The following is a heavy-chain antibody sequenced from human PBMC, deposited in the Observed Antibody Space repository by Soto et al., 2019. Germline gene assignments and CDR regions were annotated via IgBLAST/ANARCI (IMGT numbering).Heavy chain of an antibody. D-gene: IGHD6-13*01. CDR3: ARKSAGLHYYYGMDV. J-gene: IGHJ6*01. V-gene: IGHV1-8*01. Sequence: ASLNVACKANGYSFPSYDINWERQATGQGLECMAWISPKSSNTGYAQKDQGRVTMTRNTSISTAYMELSSLRSEDTAVYYCARKSAGLHYYYGMDVWAQGSAVTV. CDR2: ISPKSSNT. CDR1: GYSFPSYD.